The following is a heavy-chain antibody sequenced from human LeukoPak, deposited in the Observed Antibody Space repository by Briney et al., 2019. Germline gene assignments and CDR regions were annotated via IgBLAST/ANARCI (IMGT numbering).Heavy chain of an antibody. V-gene: IGHV1-8*01. CDR1: GYTFTSYD. J-gene: IGHJ4*02. CDR3: ARDKIAVAGKGFDY. D-gene: IGHD6-19*01. Sequence: ASVKVSCKASGYTFTSYDINWVRQATGQGLEWMGWMNPNSGNTGYAQKFKGRVTMTRNTSIRTAYMELSSLRSEDTAVYYCARDKIAVAGKGFDYWGQGTLVTVSS. CDR2: MNPNSGNT.